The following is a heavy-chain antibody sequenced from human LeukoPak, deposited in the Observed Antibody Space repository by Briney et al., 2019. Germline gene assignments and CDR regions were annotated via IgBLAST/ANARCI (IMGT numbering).Heavy chain of an antibody. CDR2: IWYDGSNK. J-gene: IGHJ4*02. D-gene: IGHD6-19*01. CDR3: ARDIPRYSSGFTTLDY. Sequence: PGGSLRLSCAASGFTFSSYGMLWVRQAPGKGLEWVAVIWYDGSNKYYADSVKGRFTISRDNSKNTLYLQMNSLRAEDTAVYYCARDIPRYSSGFTTLDYWGQGTLVTVSS. CDR1: GFTFSSYG. V-gene: IGHV3-33*01.